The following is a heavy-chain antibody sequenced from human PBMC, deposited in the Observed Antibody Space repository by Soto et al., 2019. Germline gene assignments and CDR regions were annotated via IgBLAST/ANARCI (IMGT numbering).Heavy chain of an antibody. V-gene: IGHV1-24*01. Sequence: ASVKVSCKVSGYTLTELSMHWVRQAPGKELEWMGGFDPGDGETIYAQKFQGRVTMTADTSTDTDYMEWSSLSSEDTAVYYCATGGVGQRSWSAFDFWGQGTMVTVSS. J-gene: IGHJ3*01. CDR2: FDPGDGET. D-gene: IGHD6-13*01. CDR3: ATGGVGQRSWSAFDF. CDR1: GYTLTELS.